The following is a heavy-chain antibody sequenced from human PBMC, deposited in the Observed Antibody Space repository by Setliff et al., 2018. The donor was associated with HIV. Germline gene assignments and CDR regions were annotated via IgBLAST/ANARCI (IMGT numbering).Heavy chain of an antibody. Sequence: GSLRLSCAASGFTFSRFNMNWVRQAPGKGLECIGSIYYSGSTYYNPSLKSRVTISADKSKNQFSLKLSSVTAADTAVYYCARGSSGWTFDYWGQGTLVTVSS. V-gene: IGHV4-59*01. CDR3: ARGSSGWTFDY. J-gene: IGHJ4*02. CDR2: IYYSGST. CDR1: GFTFSRFN. D-gene: IGHD6-19*01.